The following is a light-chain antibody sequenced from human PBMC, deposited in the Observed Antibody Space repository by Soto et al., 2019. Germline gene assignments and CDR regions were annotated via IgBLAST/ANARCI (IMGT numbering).Light chain of an antibody. CDR1: QTIGRY. CDR2: AAS. Sequence: DIQMTQSPSSLSASVGDRVTITCRASQTIGRYLNWYQQKPGKAPKLLIYAASSLQSGVPSRFSGSGSGTDFTLTISSLQPEDFATYYCQQSYSTLSFTFCPGTKVDIK. V-gene: IGKV1-39*01. J-gene: IGKJ3*01. CDR3: QQSYSTLSFT.